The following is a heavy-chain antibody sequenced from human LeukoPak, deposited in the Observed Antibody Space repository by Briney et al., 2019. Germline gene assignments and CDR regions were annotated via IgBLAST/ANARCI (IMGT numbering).Heavy chain of an antibody. Sequence: PSETLSLTCGVSGYSISRGYYWAWLRPPPGKELEWIGTIYHIGSTYYNPSLESRVTISVDTSKNEFSLNLSSVTAADTAVYFCARAGWIITSGIDYWGQGALVTVSS. D-gene: IGHD3-10*01. CDR2: IYHIGST. V-gene: IGHV4-38-2*01. CDR1: GYSISRGYY. CDR3: ARAGWIITSGIDY. J-gene: IGHJ4*02.